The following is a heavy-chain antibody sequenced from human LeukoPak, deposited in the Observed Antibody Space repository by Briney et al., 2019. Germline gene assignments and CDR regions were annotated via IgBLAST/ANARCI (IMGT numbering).Heavy chain of an antibody. CDR3: AKLWSSGWEIDY. CDR2: ISYDGSNK. J-gene: IGHJ4*02. CDR1: GFTFSSYG. V-gene: IGHV3-30*18. Sequence: PGGSLRLSCAASGFTFSSYGMPWVRQAPGKGLEWVAVISYDGSNKYYADSVKGRFTISRDNSKNTLYLQMNSLRAEDTAVYYCAKLWSSGWEIDYWGQGTLVTVSS. D-gene: IGHD6-19*01.